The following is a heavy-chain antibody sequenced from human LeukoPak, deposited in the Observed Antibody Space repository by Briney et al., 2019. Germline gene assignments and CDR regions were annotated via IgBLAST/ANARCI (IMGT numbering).Heavy chain of an antibody. CDR3: ARGGGEWLLKYYFDY. CDR1: GGSFSGNY. J-gene: IGHJ4*02. Sequence: PSETLSLTCAVYGGSFSGNYWSWIRQPPGKGLDWIGEVNHSGSTSYNPSLKSRVTISVDTSKNQFFLKLSSVTAADTAVYYCARGGGEWLLKYYFDYWGQGTLVTVSS. CDR2: VNHSGST. D-gene: IGHD3-3*01. V-gene: IGHV4-34*01.